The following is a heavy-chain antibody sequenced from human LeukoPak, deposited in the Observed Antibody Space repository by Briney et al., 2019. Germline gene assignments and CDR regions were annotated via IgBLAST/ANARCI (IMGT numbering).Heavy chain of an antibody. Sequence: SETLSVTCTVSGGSISSYYWSWIRQPPGKGLEWIGYIYYSGSTNYNPSLKSRVTISVDTSKNQFSLKLSSVTAADTAVYYCARHSSSWSHFDYWGQGTLVTVSS. V-gene: IGHV4-59*08. CDR2: IYYSGST. CDR3: ARHSSSWSHFDY. CDR1: GGSISSYY. J-gene: IGHJ4*02. D-gene: IGHD6-13*01.